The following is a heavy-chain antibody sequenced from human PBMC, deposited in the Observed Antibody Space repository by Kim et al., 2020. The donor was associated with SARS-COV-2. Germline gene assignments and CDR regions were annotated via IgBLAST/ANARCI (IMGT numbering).Heavy chain of an antibody. D-gene: IGHD1-26*01. Sequence: IYKADAEEGRSTIARDRAKNTLYLQMNSLRPGDTAVYYCAGEVGPTTLESWGDGALVTVSS. J-gene: IGHJ5*01. CDR3: AGEVGPTTLES. CDR2: I. V-gene: IGHV3-21*01.